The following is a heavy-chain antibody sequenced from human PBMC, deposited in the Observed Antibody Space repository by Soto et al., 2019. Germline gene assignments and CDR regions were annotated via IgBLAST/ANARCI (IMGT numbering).Heavy chain of an antibody. J-gene: IGHJ4*02. CDR2: IYSGGST. CDR1: GFTVSTKY. D-gene: IGHD3-16*01. Sequence: EVQLVESGGGLVQPGGSLRLSCAASGFTVSTKYMSWVRQAPGKGLEWVSVIYSGGSTFYADSVRGRFTISRDNSTKTVNLQMNTLRAEDTAVYYCARDPWAADYWGQGTLVTVSS. V-gene: IGHV3-66*01. CDR3: ARDPWAADY.